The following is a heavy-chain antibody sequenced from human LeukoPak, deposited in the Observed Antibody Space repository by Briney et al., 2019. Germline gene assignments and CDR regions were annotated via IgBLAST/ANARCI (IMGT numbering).Heavy chain of an antibody. CDR3: TTKIFGVVNDDY. J-gene: IGHJ4*02. CDR1: GGTFSSYA. CDR2: IIPILGIA. V-gene: IGHV1-69*04. D-gene: IGHD3-3*01. Sequence: GASVKVSCKASGGTFSSYAISWVRQAPGQGLEWMGRIIPILGIANYAQKFQGRVTITADKSTSTAYMELSSPRSEDTAVYYCTTKIFGVVNDDYWGQGTLVTVSS.